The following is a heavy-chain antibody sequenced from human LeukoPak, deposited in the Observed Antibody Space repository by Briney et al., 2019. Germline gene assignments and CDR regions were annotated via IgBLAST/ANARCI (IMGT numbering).Heavy chain of an antibody. D-gene: IGHD2/OR15-2a*01. CDR1: GFTVSDYY. V-gene: IGHV3-11*04. CDR2: MSSTGNTI. J-gene: IGHJ2*01. Sequence: GGSLRLTCAASGFTVSDYYMTWLRQAPGKGLEWGSYMSSTGNTIYYADSVRGRFTVSRDNAKNSLFLQMDSLRAEDTAVYYCARSSDYFTYFGLWGRGSLVTVSS. CDR3: ARSSDYFTYFGL.